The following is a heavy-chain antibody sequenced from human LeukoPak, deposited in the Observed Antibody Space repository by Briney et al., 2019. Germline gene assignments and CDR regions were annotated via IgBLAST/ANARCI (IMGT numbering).Heavy chain of an antibody. Sequence: NPSQTLSLTCTVSGDSIASDGYYCSWIRQPPGKGLECIGYISHSGSSYYSPSLKSRVAISVDRSKNQFSLKLTSGTAADTAVYYCARMTGLYYFDTWGQGTLVTVSS. CDR2: ISHSGSS. CDR1: GDSIASDGYY. V-gene: IGHV4-30-2*01. J-gene: IGHJ4*02. CDR3: ARMTGLYYFDT.